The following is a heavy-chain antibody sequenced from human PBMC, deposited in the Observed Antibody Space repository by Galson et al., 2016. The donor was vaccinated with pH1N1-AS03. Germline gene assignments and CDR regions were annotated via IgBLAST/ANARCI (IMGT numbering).Heavy chain of an antibody. J-gene: IGHJ4*02. CDR2: ISGSGGST. CDR3: AKESELRIFVSNDFFPFDK. V-gene: IGHV3-23*01. Sequence: SLRLSCAASGFTFSIYPMSWVRQAPGKGLEWVSSISGSGGSTHYADSVKGRFTISRDNSKNTLSLQINSLRAEDTAVYYCAKESELRIFVSNDFFPFDKWGQGTLVTVSS. CDR1: GFTFSIYP. D-gene: IGHD3/OR15-3a*01.